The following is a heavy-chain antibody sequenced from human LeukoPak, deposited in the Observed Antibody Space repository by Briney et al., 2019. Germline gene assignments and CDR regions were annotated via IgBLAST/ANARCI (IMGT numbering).Heavy chain of an antibody. CDR1: GGSITGYY. CDR2: MYYSGST. D-gene: IGHD3-22*01. CDR3: ARPYYYDSRIDP. Sequence: SETLSLTCTVSGGSITGYYWSWIRQPPGKGLEWIAFMYYSGSTYYNPSLKSRVTMSADTSKNQLSLKLSSVTAADTAVYYCARPYYYDSRIDPWGQGILVTVSS. J-gene: IGHJ5*02. V-gene: IGHV4-30-4*01.